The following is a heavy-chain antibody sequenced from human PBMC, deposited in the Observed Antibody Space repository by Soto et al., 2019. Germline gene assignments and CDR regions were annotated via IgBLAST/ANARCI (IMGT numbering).Heavy chain of an antibody. CDR3: XXXXXXXXXSRSDC. V-gene: IGHV3-30*03. J-gene: IGHJ4*02. CDR1: GFTMSGVD. CDR2: MSYDGSRQ. Sequence: QVQLVESGGGVVQPGRSLRLSCAASGFTMSGVDMHWVRQAPGKGLEWVAVMSYDGSRQYYADSVEGRFTISRDNSKTXXXXXXXXXXXXXXXXXXXXXXXXXXXXSRSDCWGQGTLVTVSS. D-gene: IGHD3-16*01.